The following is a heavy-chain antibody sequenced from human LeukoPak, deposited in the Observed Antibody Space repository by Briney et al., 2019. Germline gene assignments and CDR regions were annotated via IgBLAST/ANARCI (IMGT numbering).Heavy chain of an antibody. V-gene: IGHV3-30-3*01. CDR1: GFAFSHYA. CDR3: ARGAPPDY. CDR2: TSYDGNKK. Sequence: GRSLRLSCAASGFAFSHYAMYWVRQAPGKGLEWAAVTSYDGNKKFYADSVKGRFTISRDDSENTLYLQLNSLTVEDTAVYYCARGAPPDYWGQGALVTVSS. J-gene: IGHJ4*02.